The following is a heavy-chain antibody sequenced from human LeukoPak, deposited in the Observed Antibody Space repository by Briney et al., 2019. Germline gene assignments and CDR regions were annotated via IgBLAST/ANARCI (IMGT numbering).Heavy chain of an antibody. Sequence: ASVKVSCKASGYPFTSYGISWVRRAPGQGLEWLGWISAYNGNTNYAQKLQGRVTMTTDTSTSTAYMELRSLRSDDTAVYYCATNLRWGSSCYPSVFDIWGQGTMITVST. J-gene: IGHJ3*02. CDR3: ATNLRWGSSCYPSVFDI. CDR1: GYPFTSYG. V-gene: IGHV1-18*01. D-gene: IGHD6-13*01. CDR2: ISAYNGNT.